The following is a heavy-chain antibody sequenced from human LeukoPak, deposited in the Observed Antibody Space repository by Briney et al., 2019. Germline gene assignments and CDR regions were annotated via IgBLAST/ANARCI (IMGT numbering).Heavy chain of an antibody. V-gene: IGHV3-23*01. CDR1: GFTFSSYA. J-gene: IGHJ6*02. D-gene: IGHD5-18*01. Sequence: GGSLRLSCAASGFTFSSYAMSWVRQAPGKGLEWVSAISGSDGSTYYADSVKGRFTISRDNSKNTLYLQMNSLRAEDTAVYYCAKADTAMHYYYYGMDVWGQGTTVTVSS. CDR2: ISGSDGST. CDR3: AKADTAMHYYYYGMDV.